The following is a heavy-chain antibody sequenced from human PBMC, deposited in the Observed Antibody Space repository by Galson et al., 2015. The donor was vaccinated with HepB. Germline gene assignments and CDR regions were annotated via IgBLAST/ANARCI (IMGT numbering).Heavy chain of an antibody. CDR3: ASPRGGGGDYSFDY. V-gene: IGHV1-69*10. J-gene: IGHJ4*02. CDR2: IIPILGIT. D-gene: IGHD5-12*01. CDR1: GGSFSNYA. Sequence: SVKVSCKASGGSFSNYATSWVRQAPGQGLEWMGAIIPILGITNYAQKFQGRVTITADKSTRTACVELSSLRSEDTAVYYCASPRGGGGDYSFDYWGQGTLVTVSS.